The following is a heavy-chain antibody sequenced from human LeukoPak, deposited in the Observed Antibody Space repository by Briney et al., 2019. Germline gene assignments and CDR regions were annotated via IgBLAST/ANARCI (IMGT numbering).Heavy chain of an antibody. J-gene: IGHJ4*02. D-gene: IGHD3-22*01. V-gene: IGHV3-53*01. CDR3: ARYYYDSSAYDYFDY. CDR1: GFTFDYYS. Sequence: PGGSLRLSCAASGFTFDYYSMNWVRQAPENGLEWVSFIYAGGTTYYADSVKGRFTISRDNSKNTLYLQMNRLRAEDTAVYFCARYYYDSSAYDYFDYWGQGTLVTVSS. CDR2: IYAGGTT.